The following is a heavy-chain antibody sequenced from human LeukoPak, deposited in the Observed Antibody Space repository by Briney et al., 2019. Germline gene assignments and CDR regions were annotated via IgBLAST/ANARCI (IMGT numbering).Heavy chain of an antibody. CDR3: ARGRPHGNDY. J-gene: IGHJ4*02. CDR2: IASDGSST. D-gene: IGHD4-23*01. CDR1: GFTFSSYA. Sequence: GGSLRLSCAASGFTFSSYAMSWVRQAPGKGLVWVSRIASDGSSTTYADSVKGRFGISRDNAKNTLYLQMNSLRVEDTAVYYCARGRPHGNDYWGQGTLVTVSS. V-gene: IGHV3-74*01.